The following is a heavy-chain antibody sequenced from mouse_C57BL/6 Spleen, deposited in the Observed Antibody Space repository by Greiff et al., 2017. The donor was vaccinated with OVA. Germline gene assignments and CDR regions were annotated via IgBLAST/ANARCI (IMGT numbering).Heavy chain of an antibody. CDR3: ARSHYYGSSHGDY. J-gene: IGHJ2*01. Sequence: VKLMESGAELVKPGASVKISCKASGYAFSSYWMNWVKQRPGKGLEWIGQIYPGDGDTNYNGKFKGKATLTADKSSSTAYMQLSSLTSEDSAVYFCARSHYYGSSHGDYWGQGTTLTVSS. CDR2: IYPGDGDT. V-gene: IGHV1-80*01. D-gene: IGHD1-1*01. CDR1: GYAFSSYW.